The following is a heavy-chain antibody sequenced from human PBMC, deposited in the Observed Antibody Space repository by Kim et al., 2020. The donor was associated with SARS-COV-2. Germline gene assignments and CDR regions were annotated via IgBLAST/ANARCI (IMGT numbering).Heavy chain of an antibody. J-gene: IGHJ4*02. CDR2: IKQDGSEK. Sequence: GGSLRLSCAASGFTFSSYWMSWVRQAPGKGLEWVANIKQDGSEKYYVDSVKGRFTISRDNAKNSLYLQMNSLRAEDTAVYYCARVRCSGGSCSAGPLNYWGQGTLVTVSS. CDR1: GFTFSSYW. D-gene: IGHD2-15*01. V-gene: IGHV3-7*04. CDR3: ARVRCSGGSCSAGPLNY.